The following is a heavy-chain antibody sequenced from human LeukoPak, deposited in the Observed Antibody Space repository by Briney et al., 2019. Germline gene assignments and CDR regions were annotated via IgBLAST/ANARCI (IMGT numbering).Heavy chain of an antibody. CDR2: IYYSGST. CDR3: ARGDSSPGDMDV. D-gene: IGHD6-13*01. CDR1: GGSISSYY. V-gene: IGHV4-59*01. Sequence: SETLSLICTVSGGSISSYYWSWIRQPPGKGLEWIGYIYYSGSTNYNPSLKSRVTISVDTSKNQFSLKLSSVTAADTAVYYCARGDSSPGDMDVWGKGTTVTVSS. J-gene: IGHJ6*03.